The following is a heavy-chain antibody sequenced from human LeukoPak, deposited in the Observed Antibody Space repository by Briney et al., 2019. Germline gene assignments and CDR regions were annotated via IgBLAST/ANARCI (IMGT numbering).Heavy chain of an antibody. Sequence: GGSLRLSCAASGFTFSSYAMSWVRQAPGKGLEWVSAISGSGGSTYYADSVKGRFTISRDNSENTLYLQMNSLRAEDTAVYYCARMVTGFPNWFDPWGQGTLVTVSS. D-gene: IGHD5-18*01. CDR1: GFTFSSYA. J-gene: IGHJ5*02. CDR3: ARMVTGFPNWFDP. V-gene: IGHV3-23*01. CDR2: ISGSGGST.